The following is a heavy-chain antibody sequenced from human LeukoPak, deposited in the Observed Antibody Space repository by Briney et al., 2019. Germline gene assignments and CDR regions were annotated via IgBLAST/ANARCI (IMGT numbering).Heavy chain of an antibody. J-gene: IGHJ3*02. CDR2: ISSSSSTI. D-gene: IGHD3-3*01. CDR3: AREGKNYDFWSRVGAFDI. CDR1: GFTFSNYS. V-gene: IGHV3-48*01. Sequence: GGSLRLSCAASGFTFSNYSMNWVRQAPGKGLEWVSYISSSSSTIYYADSVKGRFPISRDNAKNSLYLQMNSLRAEDTAVYYCAREGKNYDFWSRVGAFDIWAKGQWSPSLQ.